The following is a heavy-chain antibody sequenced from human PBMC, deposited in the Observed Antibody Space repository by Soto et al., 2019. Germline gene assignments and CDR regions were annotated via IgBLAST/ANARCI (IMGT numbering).Heavy chain of an antibody. J-gene: IGHJ4*02. V-gene: IGHV4-61*01. CDR1: GGSVNSGSYY. CDR2: IYYSGTT. D-gene: IGHD6-25*01. Sequence: SYSLDLTCTVSGGSVNSGSYYWSWTRQPPGKGLEWIGHIYYSGTTKYNPSLKNRVTMSVDTSNNQFSLRVNSVTVAYTAIYFCARDYWGSGRRFDSWGQGTLVTGSS. CDR3: ARDYWGSGRRFDS.